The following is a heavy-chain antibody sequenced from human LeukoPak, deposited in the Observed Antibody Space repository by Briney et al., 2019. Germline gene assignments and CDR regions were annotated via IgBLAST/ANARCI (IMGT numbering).Heavy chain of an antibody. CDR2: IYHSGST. D-gene: IGHD2-21*02. J-gene: IGHJ3*02. CDR3: ARSRGGYCGGDCYSDAFDI. V-gene: IGHV4-38-2*02. CDR1: GGSISGYY. Sequence: SETLSLTCTVSGGSISGYYWNWIRQPPGKGLEWIGSIYHSGSTYYNPSLKSRVTISVDTSKNQFSLKLSSVTAADTAVYYCARSRGGYCGGDCYSDAFDIWGQGTMVTVSS.